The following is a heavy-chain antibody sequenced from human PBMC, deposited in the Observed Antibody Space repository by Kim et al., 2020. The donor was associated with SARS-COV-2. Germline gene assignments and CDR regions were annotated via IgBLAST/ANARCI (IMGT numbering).Heavy chain of an antibody. V-gene: IGHV3-64D*08. D-gene: IGHD2-21*01. CDR2: IYSDGSKI. CDR1: GFTFSNSA. Sequence: GGSLRLSCSASGFTFSNSAMHWVRQAPGKGLEYVSAIYSDGSKIYNAESVRGRFLISRDNSRNTLYLQMSSLRAEDTAVYYCVNGPQYCDGAACVGCAFDIWGQGTMVAVSS. J-gene: IGHJ3*02. CDR3: VNGPQYCDGAACVGCAFDI.